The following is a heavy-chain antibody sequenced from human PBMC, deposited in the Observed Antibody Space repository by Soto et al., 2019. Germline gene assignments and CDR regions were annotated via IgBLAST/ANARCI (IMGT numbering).Heavy chain of an antibody. CDR3: ARAHYGDYGYGMDV. Sequence: SETLSLTCAVSGGSISSGGYSWSWIRQPPGKGLEWIGYIYHSGSTYYNPSLKSRVTISVDRSKNQFSLKLSSVTAADTTVYYCARAHYGDYGYGMDVWGQGTTVTVSS. D-gene: IGHD4-17*01. J-gene: IGHJ6*02. CDR1: GGSISSGGYS. CDR2: IYHSGST. V-gene: IGHV4-30-2*01.